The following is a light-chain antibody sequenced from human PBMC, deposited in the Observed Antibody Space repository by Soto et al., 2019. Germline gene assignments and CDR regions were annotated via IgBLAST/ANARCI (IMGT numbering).Light chain of an antibody. CDR1: QSINNY. CDR2: KAS. J-gene: IGKJ1*01. Sequence: DIQLTLSPSTLSASVGDRVTISCRASQSINNYLAWYQQKPGKAPKLLIYKASTLESGVPSTFSGSGSGTEFSLTISSLQPDDFATYYCQQYGNLWTFGQGTKVDI. V-gene: IGKV1-5*03. CDR3: QQYGNLWT.